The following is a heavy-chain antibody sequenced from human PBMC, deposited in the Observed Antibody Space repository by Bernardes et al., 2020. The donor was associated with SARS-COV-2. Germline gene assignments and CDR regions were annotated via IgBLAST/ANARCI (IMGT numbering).Heavy chain of an antibody. V-gene: IGHV3-20*04. CDR2: IKKNGGST. D-gene: IGHD5-18*01. CDR3: VRGYFYGPFDC. J-gene: IGHJ4*02. Sequence: GSLRLSCAASGFTFDDYGMSWVRQAPGKGLEWVSGIKKNGGSTGYADSVKGRFTISRDNAKNSLYLQVNSLRAEDTALYYCVRGYFYGPFDCWGQGILVTVSS. CDR1: GFTFDDYG.